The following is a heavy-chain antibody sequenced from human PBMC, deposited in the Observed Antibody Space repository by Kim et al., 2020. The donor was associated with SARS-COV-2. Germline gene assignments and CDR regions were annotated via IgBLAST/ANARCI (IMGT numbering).Heavy chain of an antibody. Sequence: GGSLRLSCAASGFTFSSYDMHWVRQATGKGLEWVSAIGTAGDTYYPGSVKGRFTISRENAKNSLYLQMNSLRAGDTAVYYCARARLGWGSYGMDVWGQGTTVTVSS. CDR3: ARARLGWGSYGMDV. CDR2: IGTAGDT. D-gene: IGHD3-10*01. V-gene: IGHV3-13*01. J-gene: IGHJ6*02. CDR1: GFTFSSYD.